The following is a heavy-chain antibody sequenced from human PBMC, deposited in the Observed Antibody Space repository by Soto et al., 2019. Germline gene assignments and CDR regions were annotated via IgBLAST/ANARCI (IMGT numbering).Heavy chain of an antibody. V-gene: IGHV1-69*01. CDR3: ARDGTQAYFDL. Sequence: QVQLVQSGAEVKKPGSSVKVSCKASGGTFNSYTINWVRQAPGQGLEWMGDIIPIFATTNYAQKFQGRVTLTADESTSTAYMELSSLRSEDTAVYYCARDGTQAYFDLWGQGPLVTVSS. CDR1: GGTFNSYT. D-gene: IGHD1-26*01. CDR2: IIPIFATT. J-gene: IGHJ4*02.